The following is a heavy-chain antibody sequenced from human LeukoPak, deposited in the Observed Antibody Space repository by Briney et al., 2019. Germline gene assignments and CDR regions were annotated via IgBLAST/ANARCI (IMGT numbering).Heavy chain of an antibody. CDR1: GGTFSSHG. CDR2: IIPIFGTT. J-gene: IGHJ4*02. V-gene: IGHV1-69*05. CDR3: ARRWPHSSGYYLFDY. D-gene: IGHD3-22*01. Sequence: ASVKVSCKASGGTFSSHGLSWVRQAPGQGLEWMGGIIPIFGTTNYAQSFQGRVTITMDESTSTAYMELSSLRADDTAVYYCARRWPHSSGYYLFDYWDQGTLVTVSS.